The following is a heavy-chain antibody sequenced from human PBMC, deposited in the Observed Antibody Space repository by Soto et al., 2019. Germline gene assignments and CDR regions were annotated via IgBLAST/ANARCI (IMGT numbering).Heavy chain of an antibody. CDR2: ISGGGDST. Sequence: VQLLDSGGGLAQPGGSLTLSCAASGFTFTNFSMSWVRQAPGKGLEWVSTISGGGDSTFYADSVKGRFTISSDNSKNRVYLQMNRLRVEDTAVYFCAKADFGARGYWGQGSLVTVSS. CDR3: AKADFGARGY. V-gene: IGHV3-23*01. CDR1: GFTFTNFS. D-gene: IGHD3-16*01. J-gene: IGHJ4*02.